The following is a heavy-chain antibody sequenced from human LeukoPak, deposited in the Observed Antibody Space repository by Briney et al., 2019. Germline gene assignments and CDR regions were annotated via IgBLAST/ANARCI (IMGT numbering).Heavy chain of an antibody. J-gene: IGHJ6*03. Sequence: PGGSLRLSCAASGFTLSSYAMSWVRQAPGKGLEWVSAISDTGNTYHADSVKGRFTISRDNAKNSLYLQMNSLRAEDTAVYYYARVNSGSYYRSWRYYYMDVWGKGTTVTVSS. CDR3: ARVNSGSYYRSWRYYYMDV. D-gene: IGHD1-26*01. CDR2: ISDTGNT. V-gene: IGHV3-23*01. CDR1: GFTLSSYA.